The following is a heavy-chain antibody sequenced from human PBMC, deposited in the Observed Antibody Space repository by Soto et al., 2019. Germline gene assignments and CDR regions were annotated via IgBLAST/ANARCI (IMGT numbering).Heavy chain of an antibody. Sequence: GGSLRLSCAASGFTFSSYAMHWVRQAPGKGLEWVSGISWNSGSIGYADSVKGRFTISRDNAKNSLYLQMNSLRAEDTALYYCAKDHYYDSSGYLAYWGQGTLVTVSS. V-gene: IGHV3-9*01. J-gene: IGHJ4*02. CDR3: AKDHYYDSSGYLAY. CDR2: ISWNSGSI. CDR1: GFTFSSYA. D-gene: IGHD3-22*01.